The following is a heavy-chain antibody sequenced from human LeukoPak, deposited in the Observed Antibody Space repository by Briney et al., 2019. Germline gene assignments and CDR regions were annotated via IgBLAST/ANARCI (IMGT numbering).Heavy chain of an antibody. J-gene: IGHJ4*02. D-gene: IGHD3-10*01. CDR1: GYTLTELS. Sequence: ASVKVSCKVSGYTLTELSMHWVRQAPGKGLEWMGGFDPEDGETIYAQKFQGRVTMTEDTSTDTAYMELSSLRSEDTAVYYCATLQPYYYPGGPTNWGQGTLVIVSS. V-gene: IGHV1-24*01. CDR2: FDPEDGET. CDR3: ATLQPYYYPGGPTN.